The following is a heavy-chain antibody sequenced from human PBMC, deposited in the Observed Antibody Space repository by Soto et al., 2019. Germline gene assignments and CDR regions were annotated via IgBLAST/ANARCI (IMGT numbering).Heavy chain of an antibody. CDR2: IYYSGST. CDR3: ASSLGYCSGGSCYSLDY. Sequence: SDTLSLTCTVSGGSISSSSYYWGWIRQPPGKGLEWIGSIYYSGSTYYNPSLKSRVTISVDTSKNQFSLKPSSVTAADTAVYHCASSLGYCSGGSCYSLDYWGQGTLVTVS. V-gene: IGHV4-39*01. D-gene: IGHD2-15*01. CDR1: GGSISSSSYY. J-gene: IGHJ4*02.